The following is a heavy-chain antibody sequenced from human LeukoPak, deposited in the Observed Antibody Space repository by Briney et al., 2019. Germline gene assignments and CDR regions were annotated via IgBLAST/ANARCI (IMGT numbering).Heavy chain of an antibody. Sequence: SETLSLTCTVSGGSINSDTYYWGWIRQPPGKGLEWIGTIYYSGNTYYTPSLKSRVTLSVDTSKNQFSLKLSSVTAADTAVYYCARHGVGGYFDWSAYYFDYWGQGTLVTVSS. V-gene: IGHV4-39*01. CDR2: IYYSGNT. CDR3: ARHGVGGYFDWSAYYFDY. CDR1: GGSINSDTYY. J-gene: IGHJ4*02. D-gene: IGHD3-9*01.